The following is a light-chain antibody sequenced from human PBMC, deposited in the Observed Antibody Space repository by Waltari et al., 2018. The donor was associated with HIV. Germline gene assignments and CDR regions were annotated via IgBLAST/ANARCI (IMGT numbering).Light chain of an antibody. J-gene: IGLJ1*01. CDR2: SNN. V-gene: IGLV1-44*01. CDR3: ATWDDSLNAFV. CDR1: SSNIGSNT. Sequence: QSVLTPPPSASETPGQRVTISCSGSSSNIGSNTVNWYQQLQGTAPKLLTYSNNQRPSGVPDRFSGTKSGTSASLAISGLQSDDEADYYCATWDDSLNAFVFGTGTKVTVL.